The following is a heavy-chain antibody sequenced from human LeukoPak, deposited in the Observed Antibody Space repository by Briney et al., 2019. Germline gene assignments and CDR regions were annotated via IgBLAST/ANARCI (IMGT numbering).Heavy chain of an antibody. J-gene: IGHJ4*02. CDR1: GFTFSSYS. Sequence: PGGSLRLSCAASGFTFSSYSMNWVRQAPGKGLEWVSSISSSSSYIYYADSVKGRFTISRDNAKNSLYLQMNSLRAEDTAVYYCARGRPPGIAARDLDYWGQGTLVTVSS. V-gene: IGHV3-21*01. CDR2: ISSSSSYI. D-gene: IGHD6-6*01. CDR3: ARGRPPGIAARDLDY.